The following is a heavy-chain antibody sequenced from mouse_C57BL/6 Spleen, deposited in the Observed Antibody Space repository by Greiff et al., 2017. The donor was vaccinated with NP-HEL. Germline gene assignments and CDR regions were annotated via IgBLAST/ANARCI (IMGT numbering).Heavy chain of an antibody. Sequence: QVQLQQSGAELVRPGASVTLSCKASGYTFTDYEMHWVKQTPVHGLEWIGAIDPETGGTAYNQKFKGKAILTADKSSSTAYMELRSLTSEDSAVYYCTRGGNYPAWFAYWGQGTLVTVSA. CDR3: TRGGNYPAWFAY. CDR2: IDPETGGT. V-gene: IGHV1-15*01. CDR1: GYTFTDYE. D-gene: IGHD2-1*01. J-gene: IGHJ3*01.